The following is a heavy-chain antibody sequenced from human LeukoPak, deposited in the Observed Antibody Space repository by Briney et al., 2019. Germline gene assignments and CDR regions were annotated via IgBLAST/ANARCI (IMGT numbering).Heavy chain of an antibody. D-gene: IGHD4-17*01. CDR3: ARGSGASDY. J-gene: IGHJ4*02. CDR1: GFTFSSYA. V-gene: IGHV3-23*01. CDR2: ISGSGGST. Sequence: GGSLRLSCAASGFTFSSYAMSWVRQAPGKGLEWVSAISGSGGSTYYADSVKGRFTISRDNAKKSVYLQMNSLRAEDTALYHCARGSGASDYWGQGTLVTVSS.